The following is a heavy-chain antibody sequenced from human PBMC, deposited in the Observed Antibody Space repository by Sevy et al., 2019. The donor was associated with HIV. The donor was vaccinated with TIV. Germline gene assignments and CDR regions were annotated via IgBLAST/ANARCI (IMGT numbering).Heavy chain of an antibody. V-gene: IGHV1-18*01. CDR1: GYTFSTYG. Sequence: ASVKVSCKASGYTFSTYGISWVRQAPGKGLEWMGWIGAYNGNRKYAQKFQDRITMTTDTSTSTAYMELRSLRSDDTAVYFCARLSTARRESNWFDPWGQGTLVTVSS. D-gene: IGHD3-10*01. J-gene: IGHJ5*02. CDR3: ARLSTARRESNWFDP. CDR2: IGAYNGNR.